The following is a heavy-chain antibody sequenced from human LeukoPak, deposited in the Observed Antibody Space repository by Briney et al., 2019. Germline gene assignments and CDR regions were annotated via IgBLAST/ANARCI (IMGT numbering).Heavy chain of an antibody. D-gene: IGHD5-12*01. CDR2: VSGSGGST. Sequence: PGGSLRLSCAASGFTFSSYAMSWVRQAPGKGLEWVSGVSGSGGSTYYADSVKGRFTISRDNSKNTLYLQMNSLRAEDTAVYYCAKDLDIVATITGNWGQGTLGTVSS. CDR3: AKDLDIVATITGN. CDR1: GFTFSSYA. J-gene: IGHJ4*02. V-gene: IGHV3-23*01.